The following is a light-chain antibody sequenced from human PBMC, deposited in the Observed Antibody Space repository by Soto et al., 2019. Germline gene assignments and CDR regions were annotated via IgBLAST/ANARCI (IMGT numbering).Light chain of an antibody. V-gene: IGLV2-14*01. CDR2: EVS. Sequence: QSVLTQPASVSGSPGQSITISCTGTSSDVGGYNYVSWYQQHPGKAPKLMIDEVSNRPSGVSNRFSGSKSGNTASLTISGLQAEDEADYYCSSYTSSSTRVFGTGTNLTVL. J-gene: IGLJ1*01. CDR1: SSDVGGYNY. CDR3: SSYTSSSTRV.